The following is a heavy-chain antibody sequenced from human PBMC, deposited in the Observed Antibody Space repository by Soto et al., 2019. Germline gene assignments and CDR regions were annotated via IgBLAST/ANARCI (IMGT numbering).Heavy chain of an antibody. Sequence: VQLVESGGGLVKPGGSLRLSCAASGLIFSDVWMTWVRQAPGKGLEWVGRIKTKPDDGTIDYAAPVRGRFTISRDNSKNTLYLQMTSLEPDDTGVYYCTTSNLGVDFWGPGTLVTVSS. CDR1: GLIFSDVW. J-gene: IGHJ4*02. D-gene: IGHD1-1*01. V-gene: IGHV3-15*01. CDR2: IKTKPDDGTI. CDR3: TTSNLGVDF.